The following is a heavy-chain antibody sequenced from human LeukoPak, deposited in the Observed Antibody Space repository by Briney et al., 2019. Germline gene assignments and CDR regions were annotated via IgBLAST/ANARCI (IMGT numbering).Heavy chain of an antibody. D-gene: IGHD5-12*01. CDR2: IYYSGST. J-gene: IGHJ4*02. V-gene: IGHV4-39*07. CDR1: GGSISSSSYY. Sequence: SETLSLTCTVSGGSISSSSYYWGWIRQPPGKGLEWIGSIYYSGSTYYNPSLKSRVTISVDTSKNQFSLKLSSVTAADTAVYYCASIGYSLTFDYWGQGTLVTVSS. CDR3: ASIGYSLTFDY.